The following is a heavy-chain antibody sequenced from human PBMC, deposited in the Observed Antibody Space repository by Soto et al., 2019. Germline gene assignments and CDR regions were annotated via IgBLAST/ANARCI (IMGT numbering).Heavy chain of an antibody. CDR1: GVPISNFY. CDR2: IYYNGNT. J-gene: IGHJ5*02. CDR3: ARDLNLAVAGSLLNWFDP. D-gene: IGHD6-19*01. V-gene: IGHV4-59*01. Sequence: VQLQESGPGLVKPSETLSLTCTVSGVPISNFYWSWIRQPPGKGLEWIGYIYYNGNTNYNPSFKSRVTMSLDTSKNQLSLKLTSVTAADTAVYYCARDLNLAVAGSLLNWFDPWGQGTLVTVSS.